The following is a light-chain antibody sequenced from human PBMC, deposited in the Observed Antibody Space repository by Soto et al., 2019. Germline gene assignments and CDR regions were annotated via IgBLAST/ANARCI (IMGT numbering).Light chain of an antibody. CDR2: EVS. V-gene: IGLV2-8*01. J-gene: IGLJ1*01. CDR3: SSYAGGNNLYV. Sequence: QSVLTQPPSASGSPGQSVTISCTGTSSDVGAYNYVSWYQQHPGKAPKLLIYEVSKRPSGVPDRLSGSKSGNTASLTVSGLQAEDEAEYYCSSYAGGNNLYVFGTGTKVT. CDR1: SSDVGAYNY.